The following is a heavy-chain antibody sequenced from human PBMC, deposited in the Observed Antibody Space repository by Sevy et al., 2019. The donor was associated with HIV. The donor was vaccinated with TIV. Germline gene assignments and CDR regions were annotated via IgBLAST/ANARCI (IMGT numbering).Heavy chain of an antibody. V-gene: IGHV1-46*01. J-gene: IGHJ4*02. D-gene: IGHD1-1*01. CDR2: IDPSGGGT. CDR1: GYTFTRYY. Sequence: ASVKVSCKASGYTFTRYYMHWERQAPGQGLEWMGIIDPSGGGTTYAQKFQGRVSMTRDTSTSTAYMDLTSLRSEDTAVYYCASYTTGSRGDYWGQGSQVTVSS. CDR3: ASYTTGSRGDY.